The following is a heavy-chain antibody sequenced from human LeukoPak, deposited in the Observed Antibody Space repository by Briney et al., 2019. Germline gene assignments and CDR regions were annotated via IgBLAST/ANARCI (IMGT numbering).Heavy chain of an antibody. D-gene: IGHD2-2*01. CDR3: ARASSSTLGNYYYYYMDV. Sequence: GGSLRLSCAASGFTFSSYSMNWVRQAPGKGLEWVSYISSSSSTIYYADSVKGRFTISRDNAKNSLYLQMNSLRAEDTAVYYCARASSSTLGNYYYYYMDVWGKGTTVTVSS. V-gene: IGHV3-48*04. J-gene: IGHJ6*03. CDR2: ISSSSSTI. CDR1: GFTFSSYS.